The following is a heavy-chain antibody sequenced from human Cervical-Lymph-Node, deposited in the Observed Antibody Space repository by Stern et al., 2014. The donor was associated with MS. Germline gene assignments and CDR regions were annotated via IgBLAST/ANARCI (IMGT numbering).Heavy chain of an antibody. V-gene: IGHV1-69*01. CDR1: GGTLISYP. CDR3: ARHLGSHESGWFDP. J-gene: IGHJ5*02. CDR2: IMPILGTS. Sequence: QVQLVQSGAEVKKPGSSVKVSCQASGGTLISYPISWVRQAPGQALEGLGGIMPILGTSNYAHKFQGRVTITADESTTTIYMELRSLKSEDTAVYYCARHLGSHESGWFDPWGQGTLVTVSS. D-gene: IGHD1-26*01.